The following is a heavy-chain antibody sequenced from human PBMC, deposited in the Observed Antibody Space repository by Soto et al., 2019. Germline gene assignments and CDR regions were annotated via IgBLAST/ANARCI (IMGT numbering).Heavy chain of an antibody. CDR1: GFTFSSYA. CDR3: ARAKGYYDSSGRNAFDI. Sequence: TGGSLRLSCAASGFTFSSYAMHWVRQAPGKGLEWVAAISYDGSNKYYADSVKGRFTISRDNSKNTLYLQMNSLRAEDTAVYYCARAKGYYDSSGRNAFDIWGQGTMVTVSS. CDR2: ISYDGSNK. V-gene: IGHV3-30-3*01. D-gene: IGHD3-22*01. J-gene: IGHJ3*02.